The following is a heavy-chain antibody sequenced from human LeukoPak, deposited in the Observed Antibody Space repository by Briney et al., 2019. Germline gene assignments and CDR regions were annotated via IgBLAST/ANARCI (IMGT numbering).Heavy chain of an antibody. D-gene: IGHD6-13*01. V-gene: IGHV4-39*07. J-gene: IGHJ5*02. Sequence: SETLSLTCTVSGGSISSSSYYWGWIRQPPGKGLEWIGEINHSGSTNYNPSLKSRVTISVDASKNQFSLKLSSVTAADTAVYYCARASNGGSSWSRASWFDPWGQGTLVTVSS. CDR3: ARASNGGSSWSRASWFDP. CDR2: INHSGST. CDR1: GGSISSSSYY.